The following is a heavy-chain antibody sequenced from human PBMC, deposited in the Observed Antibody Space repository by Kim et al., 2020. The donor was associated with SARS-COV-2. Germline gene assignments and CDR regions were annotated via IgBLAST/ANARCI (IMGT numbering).Heavy chain of an antibody. Sequence: SETLSLTCTVSGGSISSSSYYWGWIRQPPGKGLEWIGSIYYSGSTYYNPSLKSRVTISVDTSKNQFSLKLSSVTAADTAVYYCARDFGVGVVVVVAATPDNWFDPWGQGTLVTVSS. CDR3: ARDFGVGVVVVVAATPDNWFDP. D-gene: IGHD2-15*01. CDR2: IYYSGST. V-gene: IGHV4-39*07. CDR1: GGSISSSSYY. J-gene: IGHJ5*02.